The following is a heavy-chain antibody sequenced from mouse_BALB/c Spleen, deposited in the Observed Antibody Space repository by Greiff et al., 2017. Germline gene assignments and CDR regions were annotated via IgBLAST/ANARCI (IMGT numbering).Heavy chain of an antibody. J-gene: IGHJ3*01. V-gene: IGHV1-80*01. CDR2: IYPGDGDT. D-gene: IGHD2-1*01. Sequence: QVQLQQSGAELVRPGSSVKISCKASGYAFSSYWMNWVKQRPGQGLEWIGQIYPGDGDTNYNGKFKGKATLTADKSSSTAYMQLSSLTSEDSAVYFCAKGKGYGNYGAWFAYWGQGTLVTVSA. CDR3: AKGKGYGNYGAWFAY. CDR1: GYAFSSYW.